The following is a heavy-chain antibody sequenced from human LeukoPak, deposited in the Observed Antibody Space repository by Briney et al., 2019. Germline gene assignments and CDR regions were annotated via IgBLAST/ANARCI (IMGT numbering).Heavy chain of an antibody. J-gene: IGHJ4*02. CDR3: ARGAAMVFWYFDY. V-gene: IGHV1-69*04. D-gene: IGHD5-18*01. CDR2: IIPILGIA. Sequence: GASVKVSCKASGGTFSSYAISWVRQAPGRGLEWMGRIIPILGIANYAQKFQGRVTITADKSTSTAYMELSSLRSEDTAVYYCARGAAMVFWYFDYWGQGTLVTVSS. CDR1: GGTFSSYA.